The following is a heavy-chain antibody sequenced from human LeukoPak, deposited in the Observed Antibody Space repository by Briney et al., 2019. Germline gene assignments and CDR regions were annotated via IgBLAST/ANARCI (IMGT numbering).Heavy chain of an antibody. J-gene: IGHJ3*02. CDR2: ISGDGGST. V-gene: IGHV3-23*01. Sequence: PGGSLRLSCAASGFSFIAYAMSWVRQAPGKGLEWVSAISGDGGSTYYADSVKGRFTISRDNSENTLYLQMNSLRAEDTALYYCAKDSVTFGSYDAFDIWGQGAMVTVSS. CDR1: GFSFIAYA. D-gene: IGHD3-10*01. CDR3: AKDSVTFGSYDAFDI.